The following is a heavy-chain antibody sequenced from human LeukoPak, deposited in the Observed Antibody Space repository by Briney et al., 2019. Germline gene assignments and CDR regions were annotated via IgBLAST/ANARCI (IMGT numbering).Heavy chain of an antibody. D-gene: IGHD2-2*01. CDR3: ARVGSSYCSSTSCRTFEY. J-gene: IGHJ4*02. Sequence: GGSLRLSCAASGFTFSSYWMHWVRQGPGKGLVWVARINMDGSTISYADFVKGRFTISRDNAKNTLYVQMNSLRAEDTAVYYCARVGSSYCSSTSCRTFEYWGQGTLVTVSS. V-gene: IGHV3-74*01. CDR2: INMDGSTI. CDR1: GFTFSSYW.